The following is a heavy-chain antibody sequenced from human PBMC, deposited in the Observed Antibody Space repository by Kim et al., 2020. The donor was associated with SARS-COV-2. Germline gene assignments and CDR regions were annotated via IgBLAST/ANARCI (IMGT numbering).Heavy chain of an antibody. CDR2: IYTSGST. CDR3: ARGRGITMVRGVSERFLMDV. D-gene: IGHD3-10*01. J-gene: IGHJ6*02. Sequence: SETLSLTCTVSGGSISSYYWSWIRQPAGKGLEWIGRIYTSGSTNYNPSLKSRVTMSVDTSKNQFSLKLSSVTAADTAVYYCARGRGITMVRGVSERFLMDVWGQGTTVTVSS. CDR1: GGSISSYY. V-gene: IGHV4-4*07.